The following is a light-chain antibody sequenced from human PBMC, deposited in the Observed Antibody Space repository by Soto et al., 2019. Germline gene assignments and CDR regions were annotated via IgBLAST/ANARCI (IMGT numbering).Light chain of an antibody. CDR1: SSNIGAGSD. CDR2: GNT. V-gene: IGLV1-40*01. Sequence: VLTQPPSISGAPGQRVTISCTGSSSNIGAGSDVHWYHQLPGTAPKLLIYGNTNRPSGVPDRFSGSKSGTSASLAIAGLQTEDEGDYYCQTYDSSLSGLYVFGTGTKVTVL. J-gene: IGLJ1*01. CDR3: QTYDSSLSGLYV.